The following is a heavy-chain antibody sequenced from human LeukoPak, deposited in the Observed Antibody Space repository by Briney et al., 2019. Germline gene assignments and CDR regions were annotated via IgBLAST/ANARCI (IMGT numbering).Heavy chain of an antibody. V-gene: IGHV1-8*01. D-gene: IGHD2-2*01. J-gene: IGHJ6*03. CDR3: ARGVDCSSTSCYRGYYYYMDV. CDR1: GYTFTSYD. Sequence: ASVKVSCKASGYTFTSYDINWVRQATGQGLEWMGWMNPNSGNTGYAQKFQGRVTMTRNTSIGTAYMELSSLRSEDTAVYYCARGVDCSSTSCYRGYYYYMDVWGKGTTVTISS. CDR2: MNPNSGNT.